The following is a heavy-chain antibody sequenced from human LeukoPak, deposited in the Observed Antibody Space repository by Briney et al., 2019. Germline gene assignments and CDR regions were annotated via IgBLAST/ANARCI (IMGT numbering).Heavy chain of an antibody. D-gene: IGHD2-2*01. CDR1: GFTFSDYY. Sequence: GGSLRLSCAASGFTFSDYYMSWIRQAPGKGLEWVSYISSSGSTIYYADSVKGRFTISRDNAKNSLYLQMNSLRAEDTAVYYCAGGGAQYCRSTSCLDYWGQGTLVTVSS. V-gene: IGHV3-11*01. J-gene: IGHJ4*02. CDR2: ISSSGSTI. CDR3: AGGGAQYCRSTSCLDY.